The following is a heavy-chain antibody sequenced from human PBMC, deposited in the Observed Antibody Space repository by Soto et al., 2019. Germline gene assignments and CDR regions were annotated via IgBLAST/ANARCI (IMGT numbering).Heavy chain of an antibody. J-gene: IGHJ4*02. CDR3: ATLPPRIVVTILPIPS. CDR1: GDSISSTHW. D-gene: IGHD2-21*01. V-gene: IGHV4-4*02. CDR2: VYHTGST. Sequence: QVQLRQSGPRLARPSGTLSLTCVVSGDSISSTHWWTWVRQTPGTGLEWIGEVYHTGSTKYNPSLXNXVXIXXDKSNNQFPLNLKSLTAADTAVYYCATLPPRIVVTILPIPSWGQGTQVTVSS.